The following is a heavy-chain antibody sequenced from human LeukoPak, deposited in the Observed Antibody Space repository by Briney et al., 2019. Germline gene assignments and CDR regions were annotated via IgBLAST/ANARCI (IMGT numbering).Heavy chain of an antibody. J-gene: IGHJ4*02. D-gene: IGHD6-19*01. CDR2: INWNSNSI. CDR1: GFTFSSYA. V-gene: IGHV3-9*01. CDR3: AKGLGKSSGWATLDY. Sequence: GGSLRLSCAASGFTFSSYAMHWVRQAPGKGLEWVSGINWNSNSIGYADSVKGRFTISRDNAKNSLYLQMNSLRAEDTAFYYCAKGLGKSSGWATLDYWGQGTLVTVSS.